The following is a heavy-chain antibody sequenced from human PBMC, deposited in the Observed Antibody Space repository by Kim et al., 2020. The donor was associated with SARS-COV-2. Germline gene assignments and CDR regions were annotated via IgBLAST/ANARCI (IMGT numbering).Heavy chain of an antibody. CDR1: GFTFSSYA. CDR2: ISYDGSNK. J-gene: IGHJ5*02. V-gene: IGHV3-30-3*01. D-gene: IGHD3-10*01. CDR3: ARARSGSYYNWFDP. Sequence: GGSLRLSCAASGFTFSSYAMHWVRQAPGKGLEWVAVISYDGSNKYYADSVKGRFTISRDNSKNTLYLQMNSLRAEDTAVYYCARARSGSYYNWFDPWGQGTLVTVSS.